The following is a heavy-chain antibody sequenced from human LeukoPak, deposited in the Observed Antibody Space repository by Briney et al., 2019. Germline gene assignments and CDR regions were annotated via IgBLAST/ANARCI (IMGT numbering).Heavy chain of an antibody. Sequence: PSETLSLTCAVSGGSISSGGYSWSWIRQPPGKGLEWIGYIYHSGSTYYNPSLKSRVTISVDRSKNQFSLKLSSVTAADTAVYYCARVWDCSDGSCYFPGWFDPWGQGTLVTVSS. CDR3: ARVWDCSDGSCYFPGWFDP. CDR1: GGSISSGGYS. J-gene: IGHJ5*02. D-gene: IGHD2-15*01. CDR2: IYHSGST. V-gene: IGHV4-30-2*01.